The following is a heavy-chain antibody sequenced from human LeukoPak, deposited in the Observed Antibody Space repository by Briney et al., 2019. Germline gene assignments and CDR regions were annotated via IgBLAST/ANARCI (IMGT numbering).Heavy chain of an antibody. CDR1: GFTFSSYG. Sequence: GGSLRLSCAASGFTFSSYGMHWVRQAPGKGLEWVAFIRYDGSNKYYADSVKGRFTISRDNSKNTLYLQMNSLRAEDTAVYYCAKDPFQPSIAAAGTPDYWGQGTLVTVSS. CDR2: IRYDGSNK. J-gene: IGHJ4*02. CDR3: AKDPFQPSIAAAGTPDY. D-gene: IGHD6-13*01. V-gene: IGHV3-30*02.